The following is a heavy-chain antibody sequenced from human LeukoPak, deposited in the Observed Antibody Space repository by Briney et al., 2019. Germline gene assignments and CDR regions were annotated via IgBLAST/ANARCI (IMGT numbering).Heavy chain of an antibody. V-gene: IGHV5-51*01. CDR2: IYPGDSDT. Sequence: GESLKISCKGSGYSFTNYWIGWVRQMPGTRLEWMGIIYPGDSDTRYSPSFQGQVTISADKSITTAYLEWSSLKASDTAVYYCARRHDNTDYWTYWGQGTLVTVSS. CDR3: ARRHDNTDYWTY. D-gene: IGHD4/OR15-4a*01. J-gene: IGHJ4*02. CDR1: GYSFTNYW.